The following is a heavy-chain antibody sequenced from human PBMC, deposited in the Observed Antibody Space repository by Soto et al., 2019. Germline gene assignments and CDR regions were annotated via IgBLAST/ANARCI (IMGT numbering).Heavy chain of an antibody. CDR2: IYTSGST. CDR1: GGSISSYY. Sequence: SETLSLTCTVSGGSISSYYWSWIRQPAGKGLEWIGRIYTSGSTNYNPSLKSRVTMSVDTSKNQFSLKLSSVTAADTAVYYCARSPTPTYYDTLTGYYEGHYYFDYWGQGTLVTVSS. V-gene: IGHV4-4*07. D-gene: IGHD3-9*01. CDR3: ARSPTPTYYDTLTGYYEGHYYFDY. J-gene: IGHJ4*02.